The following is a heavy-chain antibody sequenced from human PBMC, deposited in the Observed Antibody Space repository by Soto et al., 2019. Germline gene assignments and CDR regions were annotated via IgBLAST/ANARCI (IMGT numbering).Heavy chain of an antibody. Sequence: QVQLVQSGAEVKKPGASVKVSCKASGYTFTSYGISWVRQAPGQGLEWMGWISAYNGNTNYAQKLQGRVTISRDNSRNMLFLQMNSLRAEDTAVYYCAKDEGVGTTLGLPNDNDYWGQGTLVTVSS. V-gene: IGHV1-18*01. J-gene: IGHJ4*02. CDR3: AKDEGVGTTLGLPNDNDY. CDR1: GYTFTSYG. CDR2: ISAYNGNT. D-gene: IGHD1-26*01.